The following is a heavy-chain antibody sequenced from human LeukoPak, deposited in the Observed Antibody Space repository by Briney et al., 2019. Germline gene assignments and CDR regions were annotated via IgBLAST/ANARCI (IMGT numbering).Heavy chain of an antibody. Sequence: PGGSLRLSCAASGFTFSSYGMSWVRQAPGKGLEWVSGISGSGGSTYYADSVKGRFTISRDNSKNTLYLQMNSLRAEDTAVYYCASRQRGGEYLYYYYYYYMDAWGKGTTVTISS. V-gene: IGHV3-23*01. CDR2: ISGSGGST. J-gene: IGHJ6*03. CDR3: ASRQRGGEYLYYYYYYYMDA. D-gene: IGHD3-16*01. CDR1: GFTFSSYG.